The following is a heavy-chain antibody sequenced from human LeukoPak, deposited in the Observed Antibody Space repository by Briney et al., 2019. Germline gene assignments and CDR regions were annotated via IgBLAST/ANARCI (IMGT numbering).Heavy chain of an antibody. CDR2: ISYSGRT. D-gene: IGHD6-13*01. CDR1: GGSISSYS. CDR3: ARASIAAADHGDYYYYGMDV. V-gene: IGHV4-59*01. J-gene: IGHJ6*02. Sequence: KPSETLSLTCTASGGSISSYSWSWIRQPPGKGLEWIGYISYSGRTTYNPSLKSRVTMSVDTSTNQFSLKVTSVTAADTAVYYCARASIAAADHGDYYYYGMDVWGQGTTVTVSS.